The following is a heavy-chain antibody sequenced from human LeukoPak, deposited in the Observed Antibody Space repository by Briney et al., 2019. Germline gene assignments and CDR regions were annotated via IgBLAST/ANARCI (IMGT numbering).Heavy chain of an antibody. V-gene: IGHV4-61*02. Sequence: SETLSLTCTVSGGSISSGSYYWSWIRQPAGKGLEWIGRIYTSGSTNYNPSLKSRVTISVDTSKNQFSLKLSSVTAADTAVYYCARHNPIAYYYYMDVWGKGTTVTISS. J-gene: IGHJ6*03. CDR2: IYTSGST. CDR3: ARHNPIAYYYYMDV. CDR1: GGSISSGSYY. D-gene: IGHD1-14*01.